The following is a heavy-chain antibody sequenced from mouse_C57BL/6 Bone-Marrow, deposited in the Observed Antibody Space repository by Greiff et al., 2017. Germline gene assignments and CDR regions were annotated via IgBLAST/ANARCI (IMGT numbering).Heavy chain of an antibody. CDR3: ARIRRDY. Sequence: QVQLQQPGAELVRPGTSVKLSCKASGYTFTSYWMHWVKQRPGQGLEWIGVIDPSDSYTNYNQKFKGKATLTVDTSSSTAYMKLSSLTSEDSAVYYCARIRRDYWGQGTTLTVSS. CDR1: GYTFTSYW. CDR2: IDPSDSYT. V-gene: IGHV1-59*01. J-gene: IGHJ2*01.